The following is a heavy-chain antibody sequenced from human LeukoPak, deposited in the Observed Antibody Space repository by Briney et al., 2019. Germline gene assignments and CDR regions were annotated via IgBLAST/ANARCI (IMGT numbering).Heavy chain of an antibody. Sequence: GGSLRLSCVASGFTFSTYEMNWVRQAPGKGLEWVSYISSSGSIIYYADSVKGRFTISRDNAKNSMYLQMNSLRAEDTAIYYCARRGDTWGQGTLVTVSS. D-gene: IGHD3-10*01. CDR3: ARRGDT. J-gene: IGHJ1*01. V-gene: IGHV3-48*03. CDR2: ISSSGSII. CDR1: GFTFSTYE.